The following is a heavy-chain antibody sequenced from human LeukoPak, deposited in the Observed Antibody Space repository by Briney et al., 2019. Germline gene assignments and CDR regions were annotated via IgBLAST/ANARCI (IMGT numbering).Heavy chain of an antibody. CDR1: GYSFTNYW. J-gene: IGHJ4*02. Sequence: GESLKISCKSSGYSFTNYWIGWVRQMPGKGLEWMGIIYPDDPDTRYSPSFQGQVTISADKSISTAYLQWSSLTASDTGMYYCARRSRGILDYWGQGTLVIVSS. CDR3: ARRSRGILDY. D-gene: IGHD1-14*01. V-gene: IGHV5-51*01. CDR2: IYPDDPDT.